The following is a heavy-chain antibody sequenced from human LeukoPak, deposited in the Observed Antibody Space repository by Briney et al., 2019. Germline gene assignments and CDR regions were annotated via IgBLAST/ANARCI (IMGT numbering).Heavy chain of an antibody. CDR3: ARRPSYYYYGMDV. CDR2: IYYSGNT. V-gene: IGHV4-30-4*01. J-gene: IGHJ6*02. CDR1: GGSISSYY. Sequence: PSETLSLTCTVSGGSISSYYWSWIRQPPGKGLEWIGYIYYSGNTYYNASLKSRVTISADTSKNQFSLKLSSVTAADTAVYFCARRPSYYYYGMDVWGQGTTVTVSS.